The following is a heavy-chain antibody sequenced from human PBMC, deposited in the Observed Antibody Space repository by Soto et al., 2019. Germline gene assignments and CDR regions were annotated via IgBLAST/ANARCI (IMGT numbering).Heavy chain of an antibody. CDR1: GGTFSSYA. D-gene: IGHD6-6*01. Sequence: QVQLVQSGAEVKKPGSSVKVSCKAAGGTFSSYAISWVRQAPGQGLEWMGGIIPIFGTANYAQKFQGRVTVTADESTSTAYMELSSLRSEDKAVYYCARMSLEYSSSSYFDYWGQGTLVTVS. CDR2: IIPIFGTA. CDR3: ARMSLEYSSSSYFDY. J-gene: IGHJ4*02. V-gene: IGHV1-69*01.